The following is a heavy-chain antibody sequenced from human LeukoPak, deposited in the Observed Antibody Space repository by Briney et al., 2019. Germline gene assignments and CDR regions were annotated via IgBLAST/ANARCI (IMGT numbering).Heavy chain of an antibody. J-gene: IGHJ4*02. CDR1: GGSISSYY. CDR3: ARESSTSCYLV. CDR2: IYYSGST. D-gene: IGHD2-2*01. V-gene: IGHV4-59*06. Sequence: SETLSLTCTVSGGSISSYYWSWIRQPPGKGLEWIGYIYYSGSTYYNPSLKSRVTISVDTSKNQFSLKLSSVTAADTAVYYCARESSTSCYLVWGQGTLVTVSS.